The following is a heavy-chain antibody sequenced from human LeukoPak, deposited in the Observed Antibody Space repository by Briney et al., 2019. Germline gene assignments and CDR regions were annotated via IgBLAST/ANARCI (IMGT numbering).Heavy chain of an antibody. CDR1: GYTFTSYA. J-gene: IGHJ4*02. CDR2: INAGNGST. CDR3: ARDKGPMD. D-gene: IGHD5-24*01. Sequence: ASVKVSCKASGYTFTSYAMHWVRQAPGQRLEWMGWINAGNGSTKYSQKFQGRVTITRDTSASTTYMELSSLRSEDTAMYYCARDKGPMDWGQGTLVTVSS. V-gene: IGHV1-3*01.